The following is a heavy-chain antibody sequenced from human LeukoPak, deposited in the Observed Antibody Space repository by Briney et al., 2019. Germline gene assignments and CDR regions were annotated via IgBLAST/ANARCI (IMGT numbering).Heavy chain of an antibody. J-gene: IGHJ4*02. D-gene: IGHD6-13*01. CDR2: IKQDGSEK. Sequence: GGSLRLSCAASGFTFSSYWMSWVRQAPGKGLEWVANIKQDGSEKYYVDSVKGRFTISRDNTKNSLYLQMNSLRAEDTAVYYCARGMIAAADAVDYWGRGTLVTVSS. V-gene: IGHV3-7*01. CDR1: GFTFSSYW. CDR3: ARGMIAAADAVDY.